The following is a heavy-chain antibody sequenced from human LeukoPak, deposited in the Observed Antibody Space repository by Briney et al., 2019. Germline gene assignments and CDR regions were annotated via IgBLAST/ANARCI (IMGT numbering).Heavy chain of an antibody. CDR1: GFSFSDSG. J-gene: IGHJ4*02. Sequence: GGSLRLSCVVSGFSFSDSGMHWVRQAPGKGLEWVGRIYSKRDGGTADYAAPVKGRFTISRDDSRNTQYLQMNSLKTEDTAVYYCATDHGVYWGQGTLVTVSS. D-gene: IGHD2-8*01. V-gene: IGHV3-15*01. CDR2: IYSKRDGGTA. CDR3: ATDHGVY.